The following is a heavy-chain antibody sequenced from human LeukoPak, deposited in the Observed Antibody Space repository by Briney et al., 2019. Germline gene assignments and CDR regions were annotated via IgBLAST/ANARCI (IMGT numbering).Heavy chain of an antibody. Sequence: GASVKVSCKASGYTFTVNYIHWVRQAPGQGLEWMGWINPNSGGTNYAQKFQGRVTLTRDTSISTAHMELSSLSSDDTAVYYCARDRYYDSSGYSYGGGFDPWGQGTLVTVSS. D-gene: IGHD3-22*01. CDR2: INPNSGGT. V-gene: IGHV1-2*02. CDR3: ARDRYYDSSGYSYGGGFDP. J-gene: IGHJ5*02. CDR1: GYTFTVNY.